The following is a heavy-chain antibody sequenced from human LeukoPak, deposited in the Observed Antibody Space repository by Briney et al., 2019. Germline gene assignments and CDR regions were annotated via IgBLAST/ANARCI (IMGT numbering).Heavy chain of an antibody. V-gene: IGHV3-21*01. CDR3: ARAGSSSSEGAFDI. Sequence: GGSLRLSCAASGFTFSSYSMNWVRQAPGKGLEWVSSISSSSSYIYYADSVKGRFTISRDNAKNSLYLQMNSLRAEDTAVYYCARAGSSSSEGAFDIWGQGTIVTVSS. J-gene: IGHJ3*02. CDR2: ISSSSSYI. D-gene: IGHD6-6*01. CDR1: GFTFSSYS.